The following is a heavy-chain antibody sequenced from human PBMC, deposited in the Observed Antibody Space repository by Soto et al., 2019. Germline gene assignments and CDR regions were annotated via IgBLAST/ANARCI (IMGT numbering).Heavy chain of an antibody. CDR3: ARGAIAAADIYFDY. J-gene: IGHJ4*02. CDR2: IIPIFGTA. V-gene: IGHV1-69*13. CDR1: GGTFSSYA. Sequence: ASVKVSCKASGGTFSSYAISWVRQAPGQGLEWMGGIIPIFGTANYAQKFQGRVTITADDSTSTAYMELSSLRSEDTAIYYCARGAIAAADIYFDYWGQGTLVTVSS. D-gene: IGHD6-13*01.